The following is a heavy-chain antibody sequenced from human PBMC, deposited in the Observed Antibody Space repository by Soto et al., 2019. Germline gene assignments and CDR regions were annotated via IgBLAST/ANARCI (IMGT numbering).Heavy chain of an antibody. Sequence: WASVKVSCKASGYTFTGYYMHWVRQAPGQGLEWMGWINPNSGGTNYAQKFQGWVTMTRDTSISTAYMELSRLRSDDTAVYYCARDGTYYYGSDTYYGMDVWGQGTTVTVSS. J-gene: IGHJ6*02. D-gene: IGHD3-10*01. V-gene: IGHV1-2*04. CDR3: ARDGTYYYGSDTYYGMDV. CDR1: GYTFTGYY. CDR2: INPNSGGT.